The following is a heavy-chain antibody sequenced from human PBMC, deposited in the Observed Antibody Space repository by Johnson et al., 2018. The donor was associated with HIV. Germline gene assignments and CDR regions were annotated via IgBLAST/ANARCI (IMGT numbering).Heavy chain of an antibody. J-gene: IGHJ3*02. CDR2: IKEDGSEK. V-gene: IGHV3-7*03. CDR3: AREVSLRVGATLPPSYAFDI. D-gene: IGHD1-26*01. Sequence: VQLVESGGALVQPGGSLGLSCTVSGFTFSNFWMSWVRQAPGKGLEWVANIKEDGSEKHYVDSVKGRFTISRDNAKTSLYLQVNSLGAEDTAFYYCAREVSLRVGATLPPSYAFDIWGQGTLVSVSS. CDR1: GFTFSNFW.